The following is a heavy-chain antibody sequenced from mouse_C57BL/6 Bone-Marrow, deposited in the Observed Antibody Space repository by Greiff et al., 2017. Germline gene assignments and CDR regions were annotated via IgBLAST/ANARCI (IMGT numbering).Heavy chain of an antibody. J-gene: IGHJ4*01. D-gene: IGHD2-14*01. CDR1: GYAFSSYW. Sequence: QVQLQQSGAELVKPGASVKISCKASGYAFSSYWMNWVKQRPGKGLEWIGQIYPGDGETNYNGKFKGKATLTADKSSSTAYMQLSSLTSEDSAVYFCARAGYLYYYAMDYWGQGTSVTVSS. CDR3: ARAGYLYYYAMDY. V-gene: IGHV1-80*01. CDR2: IYPGDGET.